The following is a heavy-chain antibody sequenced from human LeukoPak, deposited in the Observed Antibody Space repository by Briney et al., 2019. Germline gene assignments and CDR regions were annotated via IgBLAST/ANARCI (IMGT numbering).Heavy chain of an antibody. CDR1: GFTVSSNY. CDR3: ARGPWVTTDPYYFDY. D-gene: IGHD4-17*01. J-gene: IGHJ4*02. CDR2: IYSGGST. V-gene: IGHV3-66*01. Sequence: PGGSLRLSCAASGFTVSSNYMSWVRQAPGKGLEWVSVIYSGGSTYYADSVKGRFTISRDNSKNTLYLQMNSLRAEDTAVYYCARGPWVTTDPYYFDYWGQGTLVTVSS.